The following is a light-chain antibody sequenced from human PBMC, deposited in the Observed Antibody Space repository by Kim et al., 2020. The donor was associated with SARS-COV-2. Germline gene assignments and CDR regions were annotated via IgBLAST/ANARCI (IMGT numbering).Light chain of an antibody. V-gene: IGKV3-15*01. CDR2: DAS. CDR1: QSIRSN. J-gene: IGKJ1*01. CDR3: QQYNNWPRT. Sequence: VSPGERVTLSCTASQSIRSNLAWYQQRPGQAPRRLISDASTRATGIPDRFSGGGSGTDFTLTISSLQSEDFAVYYCQQYNNWPRTFGQGTKVDIK.